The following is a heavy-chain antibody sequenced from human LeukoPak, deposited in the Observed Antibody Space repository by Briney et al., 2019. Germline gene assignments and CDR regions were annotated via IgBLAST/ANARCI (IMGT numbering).Heavy chain of an antibody. V-gene: IGHV4-34*01. CDR3: ARGPGCSGGSCYLDLDY. CDR2: INHSGST. CDR1: GGSFSGYY. J-gene: IGHJ4*02. Sequence: SETLSLTCAVYGGSFSGYYWSWIRQPPGKGLEWIGEINHSGSTNYNPSLKSRVTISVDTSKNQFSLKLSSVTAVDTAVYYCARGPGCSGGSCYLDLDYWGQGTLVTVSS. D-gene: IGHD2-15*01.